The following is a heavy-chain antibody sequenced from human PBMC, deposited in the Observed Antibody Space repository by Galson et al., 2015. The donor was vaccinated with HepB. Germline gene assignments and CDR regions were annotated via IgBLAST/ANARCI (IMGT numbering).Heavy chain of an antibody. V-gene: IGHV3-66*01. D-gene: IGHD3-10*01. CDR3: ARGGEVPLGGIYTDDDAFDI. CDR1: GFTVSSNY. CDR2: IYSGGST. Sequence: SLRLSCAASGFTVSSNYMSWVRQAPGKGLEWVSVIYSGGSTYYADSVKGRFTISRDNSKNTLYLQMNSLRAEDTAVYYCARGGEVPLGGIYTDDDAFDIWGQGTMVTVSS. J-gene: IGHJ3*02.